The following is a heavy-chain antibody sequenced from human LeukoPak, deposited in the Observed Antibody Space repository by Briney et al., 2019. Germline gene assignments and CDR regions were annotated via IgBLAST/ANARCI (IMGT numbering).Heavy chain of an antibody. CDR1: GFTFSSYA. D-gene: IGHD4/OR15-4a*01. V-gene: IGHV3-23*01. J-gene: IGHJ5*02. Sequence: PGGSLRLSCAASGFTFSSYAMSWVRQAPGKGLEWVSVISGSGGSTSYADSVKGRFTISRDNAKNSLFLQMNNLRAEDTAVYYCARDNPGYGAYESWGQGTRVTVSS. CDR2: ISGSGGST. CDR3: ARDNPGYGAYES.